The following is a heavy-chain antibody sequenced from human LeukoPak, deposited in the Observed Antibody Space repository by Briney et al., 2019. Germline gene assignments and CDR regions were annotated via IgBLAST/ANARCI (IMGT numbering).Heavy chain of an antibody. D-gene: IGHD5-18*01. V-gene: IGHV4-59*01. CDR2: IYYSGNT. CDR1: GGSISSYY. CDR3: ARGPSSGYSSG. Sequence: SETLSLTCTVSGGSISSYYWSWIGQPPGKGLECIGYIYYSGNTNYNPSLKSRVTISVDTSKNQFSLNLSSVPAADTAVYYCARGPSSGYSSGWGQGTLVTVSS. J-gene: IGHJ4*02.